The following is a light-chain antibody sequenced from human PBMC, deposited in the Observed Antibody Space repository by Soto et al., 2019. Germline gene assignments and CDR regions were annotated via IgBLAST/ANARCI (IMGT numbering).Light chain of an antibody. Sequence: EIVMTQSPATLSVSPGERATLSCRASQSISTNLAWYQQKPGQAPRVLISGASTRATGIPVRFSGRGSATEFTLTISSLQSEDFAVYYCQHYNNWPLTFGGGTKVEVK. CDR3: QHYNNWPLT. V-gene: IGKV3-15*01. CDR1: QSISTN. CDR2: GAS. J-gene: IGKJ4*01.